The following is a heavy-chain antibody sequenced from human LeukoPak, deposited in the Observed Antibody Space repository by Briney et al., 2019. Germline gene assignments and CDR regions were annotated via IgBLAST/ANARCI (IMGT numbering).Heavy chain of an antibody. CDR3: ARGVGSTSCYSPLCYYYGMDV. V-gene: IGHV1-2*02. CDR2: INPNSGGT. CDR1: GYTFTGYY. Sequence: ASVKVSCKASGYTFTGYYMHWVRQAPGQGLEWMGWINPNSGGTNYAQKFQGRVTMTRDTSISTAYMELSRLRSDDTAVYYCARGVGSTSCYSPLCYYYGMDVWAQGTTVTVSS. J-gene: IGHJ6*02. D-gene: IGHD2-2*02.